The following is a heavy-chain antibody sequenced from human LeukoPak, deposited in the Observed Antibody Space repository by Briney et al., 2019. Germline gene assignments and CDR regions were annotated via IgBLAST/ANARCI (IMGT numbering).Heavy chain of an antibody. CDR3: ARHRGYSGSYYRYGRDPPDY. Sequence: PSETLSLTCTVSGGSISSSSYYWGWIRQPPGKGLEWIGSIYYSGGTYYNPSLKSRVTISVDTSKNQFSLKLSSVTTADTAVYYCARHRGYSGSYYRYGRDPPDYWGQGTLVTVSS. J-gene: IGHJ4*02. CDR1: GGSISSSSYY. CDR2: IYYSGGT. V-gene: IGHV4-39*01. D-gene: IGHD1-26*01.